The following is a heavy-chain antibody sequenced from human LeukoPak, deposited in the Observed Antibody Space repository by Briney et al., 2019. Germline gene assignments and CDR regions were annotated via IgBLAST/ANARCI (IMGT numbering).Heavy chain of an antibody. V-gene: IGHV3-11*01. CDR3: ARANNWNYPYYFDY. J-gene: IGHJ4*02. Sequence: GGSLRLSCEAPGFTFSNYYMSWIRQAPGKGLEWISYISSSAVTMYYADSVKGRFTISRDNAMKTLSLQMDSLRVEDTAVYYCARANNWNYPYYFDYWGQGILVSVSS. CDR2: ISSSAVTM. D-gene: IGHD1-7*01. CDR1: GFTFSNYY.